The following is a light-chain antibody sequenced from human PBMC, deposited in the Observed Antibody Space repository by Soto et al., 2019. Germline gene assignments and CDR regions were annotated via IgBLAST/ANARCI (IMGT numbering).Light chain of an antibody. CDR1: SSDVGGYNY. Sequence: QSALTQPASVSGSPGQSITLSCTGTSSDVGGYNYVSWYQQHPGKAPKLMLYDVSNRPSGVSNRFSGSKSGNTASLTISGLQAEDEADYYCSSYTSSSTPYVVFGGGTKLTVL. J-gene: IGLJ2*01. CDR3: SSYTSSSTPYVV. V-gene: IGLV2-14*01. CDR2: DVS.